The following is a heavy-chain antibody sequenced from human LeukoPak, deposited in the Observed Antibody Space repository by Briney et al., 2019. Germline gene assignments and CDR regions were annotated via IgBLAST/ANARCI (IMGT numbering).Heavy chain of an antibody. Sequence: SETLSLTCTVSAASTVSGGSILDYYWTWIRQPPGKELEWVGYVYYNGNTNYNPSLKSRVTISIDTSKNQFSLKLKSVIAADTAVYYCARRRTRPEAFDIWGQGTVVTVFS. CDR2: VYYNGNT. V-gene: IGHV4-61*08. CDR1: GGSILDYY. J-gene: IGHJ3*02. CDR3: ARRRTRPEAFDI. D-gene: IGHD1-14*01.